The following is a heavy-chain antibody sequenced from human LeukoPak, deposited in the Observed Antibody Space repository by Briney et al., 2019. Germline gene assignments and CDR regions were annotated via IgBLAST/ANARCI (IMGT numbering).Heavy chain of an antibody. CDR2: ISSSSSTI. V-gene: IGHV3-48*04. Sequence: GGSLRLSCAASGFTFSSYSMNWVRQAPGKGLEWVSYISSSSSTIYYADSVKGRFTISRDNAKNSLYLQMNSLRAEDTAVYYCASGRPGRPPALWGQGTMVTVSS. CDR3: ASGRPGRPPAL. CDR1: GFTFSSYS. J-gene: IGHJ3*01. D-gene: IGHD1-26*01.